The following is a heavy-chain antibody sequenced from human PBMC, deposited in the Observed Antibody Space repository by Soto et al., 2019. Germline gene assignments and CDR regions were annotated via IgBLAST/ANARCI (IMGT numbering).Heavy chain of an antibody. V-gene: IGHV1-69*02. CDR3: AKSDVAVAGNVNRWFDP. D-gene: IGHD6-19*01. Sequence: QVQLVQSGAEVKKPGSSVKVSCKASGGTFSSYTISWVRQAPGQGLEWMGRIIPILGIANYAQKFQGRVTITADKSTSTAYMELSSLRSEDTAVYYCAKSDVAVAGNVNRWFDPWGQGTLVTVSS. J-gene: IGHJ5*02. CDR2: IIPILGIA. CDR1: GGTFSSYT.